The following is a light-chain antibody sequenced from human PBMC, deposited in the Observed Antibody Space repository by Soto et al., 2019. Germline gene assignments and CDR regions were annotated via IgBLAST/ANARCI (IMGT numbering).Light chain of an antibody. CDR2: GAS. V-gene: IGKV3-15*01. CDR3: QQYNNWPRIT. J-gene: IGKJ5*01. Sequence: EIVMTQSPATLSVSPGERATLSCRASQSGISNLAWYQPKPRKAPRLLIYGASTRATGIPARLSGSGSGTEFTLTISSLQSEDFAVYSCQQYNNWPRITFGQGTRLEIK. CDR1: QSGISN.